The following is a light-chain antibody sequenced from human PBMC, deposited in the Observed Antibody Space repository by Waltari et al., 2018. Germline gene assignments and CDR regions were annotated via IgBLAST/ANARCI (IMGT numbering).Light chain of an antibody. V-gene: IGLV1-44*01. Sequence: QPVLTQAPSASGTPGQRVTISCFGRGSNIGSHSVTWYKQRPGSAPELLIYDSYRRPSDVPDRFSASKSGTSASLAINGLQGEDEADYYCVSGDDTLNGFVFGSGTKVTVL. CDR1: GSNIGSHS. CDR3: VSGDDTLNGFV. CDR2: DSY. J-gene: IGLJ6*01.